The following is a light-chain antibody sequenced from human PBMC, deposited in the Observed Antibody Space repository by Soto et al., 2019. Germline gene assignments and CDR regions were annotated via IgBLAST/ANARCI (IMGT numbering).Light chain of an antibody. Sequence: DIQMTQSPSSLSASVGDRVTITCRASQSVNNYLNWYQQKPGRAPDLLIYAASSLQSGVPSRFSGSRFGTDFTLTISSLQPEDFATYYCQQSFGIPYTFGQGTKLEIK. CDR3: QQSFGIPYT. V-gene: IGKV1-39*01. J-gene: IGKJ2*01. CDR1: QSVNNY. CDR2: AAS.